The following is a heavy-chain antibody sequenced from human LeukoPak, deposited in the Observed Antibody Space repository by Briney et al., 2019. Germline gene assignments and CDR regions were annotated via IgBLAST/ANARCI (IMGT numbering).Heavy chain of an antibody. CDR1: GGTFSSYA. Sequence: SVKVSCKASGGTFSSYAISWVRQAPGQGLEWMGRIIPIFGTANYAQKFQGRVTITTDESTSTAYMELSSLRSEDTAVYYCAVREAGYYYDSSGYYGYWGQGILVTVSS. D-gene: IGHD3-22*01. J-gene: IGHJ4*02. CDR2: IIPIFGTA. V-gene: IGHV1-69*05. CDR3: AVREAGYYYDSSGYYGY.